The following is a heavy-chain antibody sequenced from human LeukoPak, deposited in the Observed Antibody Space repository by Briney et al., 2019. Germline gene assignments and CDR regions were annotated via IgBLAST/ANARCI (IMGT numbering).Heavy chain of an antibody. CDR2: ISAYNGNT. J-gene: IGHJ4*02. Sequence: ASVKVSCKASGYTFTSYGISWVRQAPGQGLEWMGWISAYNGNTNYAQKLQGRVTMTTDTSTSTAYMELRSLRSDDTAVYYCARAPLYYYDSSGYVDYLGQGTLVTVSS. CDR1: GYTFTSYG. CDR3: ARAPLYYYDSSGYVDY. V-gene: IGHV1-18*01. D-gene: IGHD3-22*01.